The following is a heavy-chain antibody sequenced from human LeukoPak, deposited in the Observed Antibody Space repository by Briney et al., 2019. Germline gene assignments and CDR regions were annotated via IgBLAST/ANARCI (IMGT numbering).Heavy chain of an antibody. CDR1: GGTFSSYA. CDR2: IIPIFGTA. V-gene: IGHV1-69*05. Sequence: ASVKVSCKASGGTFSSYAISWVRQAPGQGLEWMGRIIPIFGTANDAQKFLGRGTITTDESTSTTYMELSSLRSEATAVYYCASVRGGSKNPVMGLDYWGQGTLVTVSS. D-gene: IGHD2-15*01. CDR3: ASVRGGSKNPVMGLDY. J-gene: IGHJ4*02.